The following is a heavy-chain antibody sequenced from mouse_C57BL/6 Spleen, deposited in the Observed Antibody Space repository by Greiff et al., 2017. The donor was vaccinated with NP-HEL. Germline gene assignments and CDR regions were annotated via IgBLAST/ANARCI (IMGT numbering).Heavy chain of an antibody. D-gene: IGHD2-3*01. CDR3: ARPDGYYPHYYAMDY. V-gene: IGHV5-17*01. Sequence: EVQLVESGGGLVKPGGSLKLSCAASGFTFSDYGMHWVRQAPEKGLEWVAYISSGSSTIYYADTVKGRFTISRDNAKNTLFLQMTSLRSEDTAMYYCARPDGYYPHYYAMDYWGQGTSVTVSS. CDR1: GFTFSDYG. CDR2: ISSGSSTI. J-gene: IGHJ4*01.